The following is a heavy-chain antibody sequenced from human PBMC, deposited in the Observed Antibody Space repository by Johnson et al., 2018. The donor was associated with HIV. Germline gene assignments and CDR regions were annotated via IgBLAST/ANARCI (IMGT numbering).Heavy chain of an antibody. CDR3: ARGGYELFLNNAFDI. D-gene: IGHD1-1*01. CDR1: GFTFSNYG. Sequence: HVQLVESGGGVVQPGRSLRLSCAASGFTFSNYGMHWVRQAPGRGLEWVALIWYDGRNKYYEDSVKGRFTISRDNSNLYLEMNSLRVEDTAVYYCARGGYELFLNNAFDIWGQGTRVTVSA. J-gene: IGHJ3*02. CDR2: IWYDGRNK. V-gene: IGHV3-33*01.